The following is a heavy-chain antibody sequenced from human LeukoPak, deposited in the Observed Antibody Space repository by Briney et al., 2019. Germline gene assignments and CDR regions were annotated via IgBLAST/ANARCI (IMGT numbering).Heavy chain of an antibody. D-gene: IGHD2-2*01. Sequence: GGSLRLSCAASGFTFSNAWMSWVRQAPGNGLEWVGRIKSKTDGGTTDYAAPVKGRFTISRDDSKNTLYLQMNSLKTEDTAVYYCTTDQPHFPGFDYWGQGTLVTVSS. CDR3: TTDQPHFPGFDY. J-gene: IGHJ4*02. CDR1: GFTFSNAW. CDR2: IKSKTDGGTT. V-gene: IGHV3-15*01.